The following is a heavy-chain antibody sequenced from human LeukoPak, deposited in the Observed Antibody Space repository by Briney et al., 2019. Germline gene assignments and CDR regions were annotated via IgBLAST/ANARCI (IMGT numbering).Heavy chain of an antibody. Sequence: GGSLRLSCAASGFTFGSYGMHWVRQAPGKGLEWVAFIRYDGSNKYYADSVKGRFTISRDNSKNTLYLRMNSLRAEDTAVYYCAPRTTLGIDYWGQGTLVTVSS. CDR3: APRTTLGIDY. CDR2: IRYDGSNK. D-gene: IGHD4-17*01. V-gene: IGHV3-30*02. CDR1: GFTFGSYG. J-gene: IGHJ4*02.